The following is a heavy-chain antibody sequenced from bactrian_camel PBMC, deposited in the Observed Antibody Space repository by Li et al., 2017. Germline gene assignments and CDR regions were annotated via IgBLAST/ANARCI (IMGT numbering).Heavy chain of an antibody. D-gene: IGHD3*01. J-gene: IGHJ4*01. Sequence: QVQLVESGGGSVQAGGSLRLSCVYTYNSPCIGWFRQVPGKAGEGVACISENDNINYADSVKGRFTISRDNAKNTLYLQLNSLQTEDTAMYYCAKEAGEYCSNGYCFDPVYNFWGQGTQVTVS. CDR3: AKEAGEYCSNGYCFDPVYNF. V-gene: IGHV3-2*01. CDR2: ISENDNI. CDR1: YNSPC.